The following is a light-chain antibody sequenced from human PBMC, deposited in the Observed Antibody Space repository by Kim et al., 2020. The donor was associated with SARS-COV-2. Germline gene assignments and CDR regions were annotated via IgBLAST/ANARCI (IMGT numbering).Light chain of an antibody. CDR1: QSIGSS. V-gene: IGKV3-15*01. J-gene: IGKJ4*01. CDR2: TAS. CDR3: QQYNNWSPLT. Sequence: EIVMTQSPAALSVSPGERATLSCRANQSIGSSLAWYQQRPGQAPRLLLHTASTRATDIPARFRGSGSGTEFTLTISSLQSEDFAVYYCQQYNNWSPLTFGGGTKVDIK.